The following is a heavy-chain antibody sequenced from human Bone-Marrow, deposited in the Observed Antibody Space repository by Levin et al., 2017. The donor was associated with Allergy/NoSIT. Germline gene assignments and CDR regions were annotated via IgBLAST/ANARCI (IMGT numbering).Heavy chain of an antibody. CDR3: TTDIGEQQLSYLTDYYYMDG. D-gene: IGHD6-13*01. J-gene: IGHJ6*03. Sequence: GGSLRLSCAASGFTFSNAWMSWVRQAPGKGLEWVGRIKSKTDGGTTDYAAPVKGRFTISRDDSKNTLYLQMNSLKTEDTAVYYCTTDIGEQQLSYLTDYYYMDGWGKGTTVTVSS. CDR2: IKSKTDGGTT. CDR1: GFTFSNAW. V-gene: IGHV3-15*01.